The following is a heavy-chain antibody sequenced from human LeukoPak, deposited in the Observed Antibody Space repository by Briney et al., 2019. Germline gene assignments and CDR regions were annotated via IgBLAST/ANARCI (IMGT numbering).Heavy chain of an antibody. Sequence: PSETLSLTCTASGDSITNSNYYWGWVRQSPGRGLEWLGNIFYNGGPYYNPSFKSRVVISVDTSKSHFSLTLNAVTAADTAVYHCASYSGIYSAFEIWSQGTLVTVSS. CDR2: IFYNGGP. V-gene: IGHV4-39*07. J-gene: IGHJ3*02. CDR1: GDSITNSNYY. CDR3: ASYSGIYSAFEI. D-gene: IGHD1-26*01.